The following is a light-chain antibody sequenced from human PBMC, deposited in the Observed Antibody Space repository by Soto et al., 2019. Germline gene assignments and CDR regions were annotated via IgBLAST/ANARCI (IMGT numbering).Light chain of an antibody. CDR2: EVS. J-gene: IGLJ1*01. CDR1: SSDIGGYNF. CDR3: SSYRSDTFYF. V-gene: IGLV2-14*01. Sequence: QSALTQPASVSGSPGQSITISCTGTSSDIGGYNFVSWYQQHPGKAPKLMIYEVSNRPSGVSNRFSGSKSGSTASLTISGLQAEDEADYYCSSYRSDTFYFFGTGTKVTAL.